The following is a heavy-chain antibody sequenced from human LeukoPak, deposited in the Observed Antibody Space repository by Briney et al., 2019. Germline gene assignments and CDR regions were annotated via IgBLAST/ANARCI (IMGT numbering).Heavy chain of an antibody. CDR2: IYTSGTT. D-gene: IGHD4-11*01. V-gene: IGHV4-61*02. J-gene: IGHJ5*02. Sequence: PSQTLSLTCTGSGGSITSGSYYWSWIRQPAGKGLEWIGRIYTSGTTNYNPSLKSRVTMSIDTSKNQFSRKLSSVPAADTAVYYCARDQEPYSNYAFDPWGQGTLVTVSS. CDR1: GGSITSGSYY. CDR3: ARDQEPYSNYAFDP.